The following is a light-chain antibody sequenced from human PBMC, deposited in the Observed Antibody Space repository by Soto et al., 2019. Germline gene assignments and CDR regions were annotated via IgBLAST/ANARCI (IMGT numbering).Light chain of an antibody. CDR3: QQYNNWPPLYT. J-gene: IGKJ2*01. CDR2: GAS. V-gene: IGKV3-15*01. CDR1: QSISSN. Sequence: EIVMTQSPATLYMSPGERATLSCRASQSISSNLAWYQQKPGQAPRLLIYGASTRATGIPARFSGSGSGTDFTLTISSLQSEDFAIYYCQQYNNWPPLYTFGQGTKLENK.